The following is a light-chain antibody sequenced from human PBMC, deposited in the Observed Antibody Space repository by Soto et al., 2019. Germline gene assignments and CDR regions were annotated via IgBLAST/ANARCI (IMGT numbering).Light chain of an antibody. Sequence: EIVLTQSPATLSLSPGERATLSCEASQSVSSSYLAWYQQKPGLAPRLLIYDASSRATGIPDRFSGSGSGTDFTLTISRLEPEDFAVYYCQQYGSSPKTFGQGTKLEIK. J-gene: IGKJ2*01. V-gene: IGKV3D-20*01. CDR2: DAS. CDR1: QSVSSSY. CDR3: QQYGSSPKT.